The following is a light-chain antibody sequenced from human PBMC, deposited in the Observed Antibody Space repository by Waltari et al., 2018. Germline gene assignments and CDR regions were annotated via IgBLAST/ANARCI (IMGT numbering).Light chain of an antibody. CDR1: SSKTGANY. CDR2: RSY. J-gene: IGLJ3*02. V-gene: IGLV1-47*01. CDR3: ATWDDSLNAWV. Sequence: QSVLTQSPSASGTPGQRVTISCSGSSSKTGANYVYWYQQFPGTAPRLLIYRSYQRPSGVPDRFSGSKSGTSASLAISGLRSEDEADYYCATWDDSLNAWVFGGGTRLTAL.